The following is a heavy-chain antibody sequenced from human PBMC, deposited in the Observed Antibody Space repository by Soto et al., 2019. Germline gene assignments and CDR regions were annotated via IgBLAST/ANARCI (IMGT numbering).Heavy chain of an antibody. CDR1: GYTFTSYG. CDR2: INPGNGNT. D-gene: IGHD3-22*01. CDR3: AGGGYFDSSNYLAY. Sequence: QVQLVQSGAEVKKPGASVKVSCKASGYTFTSYGINWLRQAPGRGLEWMGWINPGNGNTKYSQQFQGRVIIDRDTSASTAYMELSSLRSEDTAVYYCAGGGYFDSSNYLAYWGLGTLVTVSS. V-gene: IGHV1-3*01. J-gene: IGHJ4*02.